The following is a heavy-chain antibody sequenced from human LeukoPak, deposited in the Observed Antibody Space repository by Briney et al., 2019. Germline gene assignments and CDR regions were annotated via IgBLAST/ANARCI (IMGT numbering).Heavy chain of an antibody. Sequence: GGSLRLSCAASGFTFSSYSMNWVRQAPGKGLEWVSSISSSSSYIYYADSVKGRFTISRHNSKNTLYLQMNSLRAEDTAVYYCARVRTGYSSGWYSSFRFDPWGQGTLVTVSS. CDR3: ARVRTGYSSGWYSSFRFDP. D-gene: IGHD6-19*01. J-gene: IGHJ5*02. CDR2: ISSSSSYI. V-gene: IGHV3-21*04. CDR1: GFTFSSYS.